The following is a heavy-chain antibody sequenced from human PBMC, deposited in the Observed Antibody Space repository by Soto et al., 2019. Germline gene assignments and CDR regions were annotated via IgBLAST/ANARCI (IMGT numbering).Heavy chain of an antibody. J-gene: IGHJ4*02. Sequence: ASETLSLTCTVSGGSIRSYYWSWIRQPPGKGLEWIRYVYYSGSTDYNPSLKSRVTISVDTSKNQFSLKLRSVTAADTAVYYCARDSYSFEDWGQGTLVTVSS. CDR3: ARDSYSFED. V-gene: IGHV4-59*01. CDR2: VYYSGST. D-gene: IGHD5-18*01. CDR1: GGSIRSYY.